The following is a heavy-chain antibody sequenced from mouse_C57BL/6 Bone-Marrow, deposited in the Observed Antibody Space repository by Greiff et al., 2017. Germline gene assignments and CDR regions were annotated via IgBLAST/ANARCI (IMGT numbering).Heavy chain of an antibody. J-gene: IGHJ3*01. Sequence: VQGVESGPGLVQPSQSLSITCTVSGFSLTSYGVQWVRQSPGQGLEWLGVIWRGGSTDYNAAFISRLSISKDNSTSKVFFKMNSLQADDTAIYYAVSACYSDWGFAYWGQGNRVTVSA. V-gene: IGHV2-2*01. CDR1: GFSLTSYG. D-gene: IGHD2-12*01. CDR2: IWRGGST. CDR3: VSACYSDWGFAY.